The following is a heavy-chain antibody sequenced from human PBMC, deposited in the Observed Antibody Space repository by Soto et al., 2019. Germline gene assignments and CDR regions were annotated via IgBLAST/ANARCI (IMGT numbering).Heavy chain of an antibody. D-gene: IGHD2-2*01. V-gene: IGHV4-34*01. Sequence: PSETLSLTCAVFGGSFSGYYWNWIRQPPGKGLEWIGEINHSGSTNYNPSLKSRVTISVDTSKNQFSLKLSSVTAADTAVYYCARGRPDIVVVPAANLDSSYYYYGMDVWGQGTTVTVSS. J-gene: IGHJ6*02. CDR3: ARGRPDIVVVPAANLDSSYYYYGMDV. CDR2: INHSGST. CDR1: GGSFSGYY.